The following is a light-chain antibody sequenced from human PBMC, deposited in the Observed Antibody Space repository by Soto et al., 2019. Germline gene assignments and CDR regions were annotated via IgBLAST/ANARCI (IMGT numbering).Light chain of an antibody. CDR2: SAS. CDR1: QGISSY. J-gene: IGKJ2*01. CDR3: QQLNSYPYT. Sequence: IQLTQSPSSLSASVGDRVTITCRASQGISSYLAWYQKKPGKAPKLRIYSASTLQSGVPSRFSGSGSGTDFTLTISTLQTEDFATYYCQQLNSYPYTFGPGTKLKIK. V-gene: IGKV1-9*01.